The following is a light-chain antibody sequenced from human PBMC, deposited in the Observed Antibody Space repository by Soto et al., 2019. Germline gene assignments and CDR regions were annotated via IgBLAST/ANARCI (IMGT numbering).Light chain of an antibody. CDR3: QQSFTTASIT. CDR2: AAS. J-gene: IGKJ5*01. V-gene: IGKV1-39*01. CDR1: QSISRN. Sequence: DIQMTKSPSSLSASVGDRVTITCRASQSISRNLNWYQHKPGKAPKLLIYAASNLQNGVPSRFRGGGSGTEFTLSINSLQPEDFGTYYCQQSFTTASITFGQGTRLEIK.